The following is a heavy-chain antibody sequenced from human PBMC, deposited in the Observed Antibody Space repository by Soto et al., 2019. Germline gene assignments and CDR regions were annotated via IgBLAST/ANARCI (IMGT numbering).Heavy chain of an antibody. V-gene: IGHV1-69*12. D-gene: IGHD2-15*01. Sequence: QVQLVQSGAEVKKPGSSVKVSCKASGGTFSSYAISWVRQAPGQGLEWMGGIIPIFGTANYAQKFQGRVTITADEYKSTTYMEMSRLRSEDTAVYYCASPQEAAAFSSSSSGMDVWGQGTTVTVSS. CDR2: IIPIFGTA. J-gene: IGHJ6*02. CDR1: GGTFSSYA. CDR3: ASPQEAAAFSSSSSGMDV.